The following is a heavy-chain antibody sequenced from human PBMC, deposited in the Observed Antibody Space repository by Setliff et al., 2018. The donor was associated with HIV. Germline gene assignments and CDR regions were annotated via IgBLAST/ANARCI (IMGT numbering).Heavy chain of an antibody. J-gene: IGHJ3*02. V-gene: IGHV1-58*02. Sequence: SVKVSCKASGYTLINYDINWVRQATGQGLEWIGWIVVGSGNTNYAQKFQERVTITRDMSTSRAYMELSGLRTEDTAVYYCAADPQTGTTSYDAFDIWGQGTMGTVS. CDR1: GYTLINYD. D-gene: IGHD1-7*01. CDR2: IVVGSGNT. CDR3: AADPQTGTTSYDAFDI.